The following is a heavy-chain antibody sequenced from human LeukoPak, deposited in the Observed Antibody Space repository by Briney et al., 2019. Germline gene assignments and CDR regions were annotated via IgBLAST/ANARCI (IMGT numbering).Heavy chain of an antibody. V-gene: IGHV1-18*01. CDR3: ARDRGNYYDSSGYFPFDY. CDR2: ISAYNGNT. CDR1: GYTFTSYG. D-gene: IGHD3-22*01. J-gene: IGHJ4*02. Sequence: ASVKVSCKASGYTFTSYGISWVRQAPGQGLEWMGWISAYNGNTNYAQELQGRVTMTTDTSTSTAYMELRSLRSDDTAVYYCARDRGNYYDSSGYFPFDYWGQGTLVTVSS.